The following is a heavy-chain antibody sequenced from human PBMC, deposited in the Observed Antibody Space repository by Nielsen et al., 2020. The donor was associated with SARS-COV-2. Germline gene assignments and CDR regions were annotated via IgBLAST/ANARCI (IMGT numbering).Heavy chain of an antibody. CDR3: ARGAESLRYFDWLSD. Sequence: SVKVSCKASGGTFSSYAISWVRQAPGQGLEWMGGIIPIFGTANYAQKFQGRVTITADESTSTAYMELSSLRSEDTAVYYCARGAESLRYFDWLSDWGQGTLVTVSS. CDR1: GGTFSSYA. CDR2: IIPIFGTA. J-gene: IGHJ4*02. V-gene: IGHV1-69*13. D-gene: IGHD3-9*01.